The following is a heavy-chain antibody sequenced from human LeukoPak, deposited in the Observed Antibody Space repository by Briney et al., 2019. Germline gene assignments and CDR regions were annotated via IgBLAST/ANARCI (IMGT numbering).Heavy chain of an antibody. CDR3: ARYNWNYYSSPWFDP. CDR2: IYHSGST. Sequence: SETLSLTCAVSGGSISSGGYSWSWIRQPPGKGLEWIGYIYHSGSTYYNPSLKSRVTISVDRSKNQFSLKLSSVTAADTAVYYCARYNWNYYSSPWFDPWGQGTLVTVSS. CDR1: GGSISSGGYS. V-gene: IGHV4-30-2*01. D-gene: IGHD1-7*01. J-gene: IGHJ5*02.